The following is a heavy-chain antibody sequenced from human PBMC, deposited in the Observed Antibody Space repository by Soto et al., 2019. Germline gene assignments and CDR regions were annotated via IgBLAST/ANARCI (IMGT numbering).Heavy chain of an antibody. D-gene: IGHD4-17*01. J-gene: IGHJ6*02. CDR2: IIPIFATT. Sequence: QVQLVQSGAEVKKPGSSVKVSCKASGGTFSSYAISWVRQAPGQGLEWMGGIIPIFATTNYAQKFQGRVTITADESTSTAYMNLSSPRSEDTAVYYCARVLPTTVTTDYYYYGMDVWGRGTTVTVSS. CDR3: ARVLPTTVTTDYYYYGMDV. V-gene: IGHV1-69*01. CDR1: GGTFSSYA.